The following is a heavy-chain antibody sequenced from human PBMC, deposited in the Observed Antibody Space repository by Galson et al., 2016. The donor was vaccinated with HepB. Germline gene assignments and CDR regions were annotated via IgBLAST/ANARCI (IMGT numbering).Heavy chain of an antibody. V-gene: IGHV1-2*02. CDR1: GYIFSGYY. Sequence: SVQVSCKASGYIFSGYYKYWLRQAPGEGLQWMGWINPNSGGASYAQMFQSRVTMTRDTSISTASMELTRLTSDDTAVYYCARGHVYGSGSYYPDYWGQGALVTVSS. J-gene: IGHJ4*02. CDR3: ARGHVYGSGSYYPDY. D-gene: IGHD3-10*01. CDR2: INPNSGGA.